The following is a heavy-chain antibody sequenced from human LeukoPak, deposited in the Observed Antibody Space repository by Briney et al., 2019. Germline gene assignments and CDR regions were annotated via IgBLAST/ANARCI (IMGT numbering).Heavy chain of an antibody. CDR3: ARDAGTDYYYGMDV. Sequence: GGSLRLSCAASGFTFSSYAMHWVRQAPGKGLEWVAVISYDGSNKYYADSVKGRSTISRDNSKNTLYLQMNSLRAEDTAVYYCARDAGTDYYYGMDVWGQGTTVTVSS. V-gene: IGHV3-30*04. CDR1: GFTFSSYA. CDR2: ISYDGSNK. J-gene: IGHJ6*02. D-gene: IGHD6-13*01.